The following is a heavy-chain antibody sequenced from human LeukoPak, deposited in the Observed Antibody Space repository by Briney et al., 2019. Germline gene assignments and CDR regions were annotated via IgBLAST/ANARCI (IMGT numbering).Heavy chain of an antibody. CDR2: IYYSGST. CDR3: ARHGPVGSSWTYYFDY. Sequence: SETLSLTCSVSGGSISSDDYCWNWIRQPPGKGLEWIGSIYYSGSTYYNPSLKSRVTISVDTSKNQFSLKLSSVTAADTAVYYCARHGPVGSSWTYYFDYWGQGTLVTVSS. V-gene: IGHV4-39*01. J-gene: IGHJ4*02. CDR1: GGSISSDDYC. D-gene: IGHD6-13*01.